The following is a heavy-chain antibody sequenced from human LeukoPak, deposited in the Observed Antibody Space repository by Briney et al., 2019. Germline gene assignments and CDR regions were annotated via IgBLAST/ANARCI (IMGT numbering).Heavy chain of an antibody. CDR1: GFTVSSNY. Sequence: PGGSLRLSCAASGFTVSSNYMSWVRQAPGKGLEWVSVIYSGGSTYYADSVKGRFTISRNNSKNTLYLQMNSLSAEDTDVYYCARDVSPSRYDYWYYYYYYMDVWGKGTTVTVSS. CDR3: ARDVSPSRYDYWYYYYYYMDV. D-gene: IGHD5-12*01. CDR2: IYSGGST. J-gene: IGHJ6*03. V-gene: IGHV3-53*01.